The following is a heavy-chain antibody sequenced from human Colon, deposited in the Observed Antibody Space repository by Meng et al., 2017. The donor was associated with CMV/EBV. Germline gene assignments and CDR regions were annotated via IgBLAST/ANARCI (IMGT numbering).Heavy chain of an antibody. V-gene: IGHV3-23*01. CDR3: AKRDTIFWDY. Sequence: EVQFSAAGGGLAQPGGSLRLSCADSGFTFSSDAMSWVRQAPGKGLEWVSTISSSGGTTYYSDSLKGRFTISRDNSKNTLYLQMNSLRAEDTAIYYCAKRDTIFWDYWGQGTLVTVSS. CDR2: ISSSGGTT. D-gene: IGHD3-3*01. CDR1: GFTFSSDA. J-gene: IGHJ4*02.